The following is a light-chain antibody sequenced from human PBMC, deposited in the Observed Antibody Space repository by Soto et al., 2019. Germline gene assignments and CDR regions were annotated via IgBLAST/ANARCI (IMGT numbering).Light chain of an antibody. V-gene: IGKV3-20*01. Sequence: DIVLTQSPGTLSLSPGDRATLSCRTSQRVSARYLAWYHQKPGQAPRLLIYGASRRATGIPDRFTGSGSGTDFTLTISRLEPEDFAVYYCQQYVSSPWAFGQGTKVDIK. CDR3: QQYVSSPWA. CDR1: QRVSARY. J-gene: IGKJ1*01. CDR2: GAS.